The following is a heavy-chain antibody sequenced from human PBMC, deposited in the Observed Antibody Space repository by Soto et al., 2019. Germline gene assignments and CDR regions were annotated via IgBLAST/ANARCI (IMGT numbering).Heavy chain of an antibody. V-gene: IGHV3-23*01. D-gene: IGHD6-13*01. Sequence: PGGSLRLSCAASGFTFSAYVMSWVRQAPGKGLEWVSSITSSGGGTYCADSVKGRFTVSRDNSKNTVYLQMNSLRDEDTAVYYCAKLTAAWGQGTLVTVSS. J-gene: IGHJ4*02. CDR2: ITSSGGGT. CDR1: GFTFSAYV. CDR3: AKLTAA.